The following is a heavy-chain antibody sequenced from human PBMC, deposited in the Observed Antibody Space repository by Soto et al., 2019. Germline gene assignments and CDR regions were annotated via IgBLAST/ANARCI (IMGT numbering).Heavy chain of an antibody. CDR3: ARLPSGVEVVHDAFDI. V-gene: IGHV4-4*02. D-gene: IGHD2-8*02. Sequence: PSETLSLICLVSGQYIKSNFWWAWVRQSPGKDLEWIGEIYHSGSAIYTPSLKNRVTLSLDESKNEFSLNMDSVTAVDTAVFYCARLPSGVEVVHDAFDIWGQGTMVTVSS. CDR2: IYHSGSA. CDR1: GQYIKSNFW. J-gene: IGHJ3*02.